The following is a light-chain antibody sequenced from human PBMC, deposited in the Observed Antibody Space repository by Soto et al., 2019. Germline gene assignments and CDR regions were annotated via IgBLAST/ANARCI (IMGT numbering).Light chain of an antibody. CDR2: DDN. Sequence: QAVLTQPPSAYGTPGQRVTISCSGGNSNIGSNAVNWYQQLPGTAPKLLILDDNQRPSGVPDRFPGSKSGASASLAISGIHSEHEADYSCAAWDDSLTGYVFGTGTKV. V-gene: IGLV1-44*01. CDR1: NSNIGSNA. CDR3: AAWDDSLTGYV. J-gene: IGLJ1*01.